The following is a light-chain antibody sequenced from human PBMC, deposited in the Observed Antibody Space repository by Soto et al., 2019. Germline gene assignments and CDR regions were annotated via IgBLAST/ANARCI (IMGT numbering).Light chain of an antibody. V-gene: IGKV3-20*01. CDR3: HQYDSSPLT. CDR2: GAS. Sequence: EIVLTQSPGTLSLSPGERATLSCRASQSVSSSYLAWYQQKPGQAPGLLIYGASSRATGIPDRFSGSGSGTDFTLTISRLEPEDFTVYYCHQYDSSPLTFGGGTKVEI. CDR1: QSVSSSY. J-gene: IGKJ4*01.